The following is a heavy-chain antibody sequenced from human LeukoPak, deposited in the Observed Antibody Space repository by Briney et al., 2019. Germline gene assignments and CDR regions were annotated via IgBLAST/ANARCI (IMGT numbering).Heavy chain of an antibody. CDR2: IRYDGSNK. V-gene: IGHV3-30*02. D-gene: IGHD3-9*01. CDR3: AKDRDDILTGYYYDAFDI. J-gene: IGHJ3*02. Sequence: GGSLRLSCAASGFTFSSYEMNWVRQAPGKGLEWVAFIRYDGSNKYYADSVKGRFTISRDNSKNTLYLQMNSLRAEDTAVYYCAKDRDDILTGYYYDAFDIWGQGTMVTVSS. CDR1: GFTFSSYE.